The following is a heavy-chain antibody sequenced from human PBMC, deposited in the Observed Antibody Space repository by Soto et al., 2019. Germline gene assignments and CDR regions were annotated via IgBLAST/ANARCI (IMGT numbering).Heavy chain of an antibody. Sequence: PSETLSLTCTVSGGSISSSTYYWGWMRQPPGKGLEWIASFFIGGNTYYNPSLKSRVTISVDTSKNQFSLKLSSVTAADTAVYYCARTEGDGYNGYYYYGMDVWGQGTTVTVSS. CDR3: ARTEGDGYNGYYYYGMDV. CDR1: GGSISSSTYY. CDR2: FFIGGNT. D-gene: IGHD5-12*01. V-gene: IGHV4-39*07. J-gene: IGHJ6*02.